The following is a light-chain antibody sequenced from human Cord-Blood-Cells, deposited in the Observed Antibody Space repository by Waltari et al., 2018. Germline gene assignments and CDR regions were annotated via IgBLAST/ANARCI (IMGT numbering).Light chain of an antibody. J-gene: IGLJ3*02. Sequence: QSALTQPRSVSGSPGQSVTISCPGTRSDVGGYNYVSWYQQHPAKAPKLMIYDVSKRPSGVPDRFSGSKSGNTASLTISGLQAEDEADYYCCSYAGSYTYWVFGGGTKLTVL. CDR2: DVS. CDR3: CSYAGSYTYWV. CDR1: RSDVGGYNY. V-gene: IGLV2-11*01.